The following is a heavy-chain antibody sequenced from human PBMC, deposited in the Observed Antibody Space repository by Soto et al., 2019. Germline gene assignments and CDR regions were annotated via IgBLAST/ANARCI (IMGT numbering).Heavy chain of an antibody. CDR1: GFTSSSYG. CDR3: ARVARFLEWAPDAFDI. D-gene: IGHD3-3*01. J-gene: IGHJ3*02. CDR2: IWYDGSNK. Sequence: WSLRLSCAASGFTSSSYGMHWARQAPGKGLEWVAVIWYDGSNKYYADSVKGRFTISRDNSKNTLYLQMNSLRAEDTAVYYCARVARFLEWAPDAFDIWGQGTMVTVSS. V-gene: IGHV3-33*01.